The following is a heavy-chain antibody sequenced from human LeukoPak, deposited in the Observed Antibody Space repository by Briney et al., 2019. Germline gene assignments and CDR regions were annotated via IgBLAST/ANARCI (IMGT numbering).Heavy chain of an antibody. D-gene: IGHD3-10*01. V-gene: IGHV3-30*03. CDR2: ISYDGSNK. J-gene: IGHJ4*02. CDR1: GFTFSSYG. Sequence: GGSLRLSCAASGFTFSSYGMHWVRQAPGKGLEWVAVISYDGSNKYYADSVKGRFTISRDNSKNTLYLQMNSLRAEDTAVYYCAREEAGTYGFQYWGQGTLVTVSS. CDR3: AREEAGTYGFQY.